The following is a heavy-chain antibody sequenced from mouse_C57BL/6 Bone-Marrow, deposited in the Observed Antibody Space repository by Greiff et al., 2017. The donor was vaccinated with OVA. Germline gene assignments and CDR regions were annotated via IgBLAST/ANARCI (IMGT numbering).Heavy chain of an antibody. CDR3: ARYHYDYDVWFAY. CDR1: GYTFTDYY. D-gene: IGHD2-4*01. J-gene: IGHJ3*01. CDR2: INPYNGGT. V-gene: IGHV1-19*01. Sequence: EVKLVESGPVLVKPGASVKMSCKASGYTFTDYYMNWVKQSPGKSLEWIGVINPYNGGTSYNQKFKGKATLTVDKSSSTAYMELNSLTSEDSAVYYCARYHYDYDVWFAYWGQGTLVTVSA.